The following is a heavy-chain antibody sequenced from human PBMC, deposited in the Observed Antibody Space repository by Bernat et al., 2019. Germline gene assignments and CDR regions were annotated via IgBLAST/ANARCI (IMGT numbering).Heavy chain of an antibody. CDR2: INPANGDT. J-gene: IGHJ4*02. Sequence: QVQLVQSGAEVKTPGASAKISCKASGYIFTTYPIHWVRQAPGQRLEGMGGINPANGDTKYSQKFLGRVTITRDTSADTAYMELNSLTSEDTAIFYCARLVGALGVWGQGTLVTVSS. V-gene: IGHV1-3*01. CDR3: ARLVGALGV. CDR1: GYIFTTYP. D-gene: IGHD1-26*01.